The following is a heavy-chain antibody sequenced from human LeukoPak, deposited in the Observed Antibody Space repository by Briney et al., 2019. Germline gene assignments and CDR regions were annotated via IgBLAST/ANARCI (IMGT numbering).Heavy chain of an antibody. V-gene: IGHV1-69*05. CDR3: ATRSGSLNDAFDI. Sequence: LAKVSCKASGGTFSSYAISWVRQAPGQGREWMGGIIPIFGAANYAQKFQGRVTITTDESTSTAYMDLSSLSSEDAGVDYCATRSGSLNDAFDIWGQGTMVTVSS. D-gene: IGHD3-10*01. J-gene: IGHJ3*02. CDR1: GGTFSSYA. CDR2: IIPIFGAA.